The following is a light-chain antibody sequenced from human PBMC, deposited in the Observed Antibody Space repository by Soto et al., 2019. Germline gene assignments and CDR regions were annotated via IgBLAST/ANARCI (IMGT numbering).Light chain of an antibody. CDR1: SNDVGGYHY. V-gene: IGLV2-14*01. Sequence: QSALTQPASVSGSPGQSITISCTGTSNDVGGYHYVSWYQQYPGKAPNLIIYEISHRPSGVSNRFSGSKSDNTASLTISGLQAEDEADYYCSSYTYSGTLVVFGGGTKLTVL. CDR3: SSYTYSGTLVV. CDR2: EIS. J-gene: IGLJ3*02.